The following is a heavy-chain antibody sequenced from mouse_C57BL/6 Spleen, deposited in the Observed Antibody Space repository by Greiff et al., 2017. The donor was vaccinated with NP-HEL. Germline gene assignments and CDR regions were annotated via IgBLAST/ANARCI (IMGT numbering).Heavy chain of an antibody. CDR2: IYPGNSDT. Sequence: EVQLQQSGTVLARPGASVKMSCKTSGYTFTSYWMHWVKQRPGQGLEWIGAIYPGNSDTSYNQKFKGKAKLTAVTSASTAYMELSSLTNEDSAVYYCTLLLGVDYWGQGTTLTVSS. CDR1: GYTFTSYW. CDR3: TLLLGVDY. D-gene: IGHD1-1*01. V-gene: IGHV1-5*01. J-gene: IGHJ2*01.